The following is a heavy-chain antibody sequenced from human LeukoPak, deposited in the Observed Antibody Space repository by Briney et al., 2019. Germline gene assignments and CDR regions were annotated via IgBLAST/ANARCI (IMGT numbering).Heavy chain of an antibody. Sequence: GGSLRLSCEASGFPFSSYAMTWVRQAPGKGLEWVSGISGDGASTHYAESVKGQFTISRDNSQNTLFLQMNSLRVEDTAIYYCAKDSYVSGRPLHTFDVWGQGTMVTVSS. D-gene: IGHD3-10*01. J-gene: IGHJ3*01. CDR2: ISGDGAST. CDR3: AKDSYVSGRPLHTFDV. V-gene: IGHV3-23*01. CDR1: GFPFSSYA.